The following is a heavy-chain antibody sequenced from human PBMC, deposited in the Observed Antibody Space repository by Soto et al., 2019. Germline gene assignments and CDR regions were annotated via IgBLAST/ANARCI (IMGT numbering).Heavy chain of an antibody. V-gene: IGHV3-23*01. CDR2: INGGGGSK. D-gene: IGHD3-16*01. Sequence: EVQLLESGGGLAQPGGSLRLSCAASGFTFNKYTMTWVRQAPGEGLVWLSTINGGGGSKFYTDSVKGRCTISRDNSENTLYLQMNSLRAEDTAVYYCAKRGRAGLGDVASSFDYWGPGTLVTVSS. CDR3: AKRGRAGLGDVASSFDY. CDR1: GFTFNKYT. J-gene: IGHJ4*02.